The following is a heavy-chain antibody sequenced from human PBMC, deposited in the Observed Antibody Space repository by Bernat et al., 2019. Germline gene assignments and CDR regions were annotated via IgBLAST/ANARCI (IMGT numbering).Heavy chain of an antibody. CDR3: ASLGALGYEPYRHRHFDY. V-gene: IGHV3-21*01. CDR1: GFTFSSYS. Sequence: EVQLVESGGGLVKPGGSLRLSCAASGFTFSSYSMNWVRQAPGKGLEWVSSISSSSSYIYYADSVTGRFTISRDNAKNSLSLQMNSLRAEDTAVYYCASLGALGYEPYRHRHFDYWGQGTLVTVSS. CDR2: ISSSSSYI. J-gene: IGHJ4*02. D-gene: IGHD1-26*01.